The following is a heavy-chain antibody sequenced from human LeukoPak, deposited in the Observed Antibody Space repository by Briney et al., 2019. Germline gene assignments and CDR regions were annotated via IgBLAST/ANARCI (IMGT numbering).Heavy chain of an antibody. CDR3: AKDKGGGYGNDGFDI. CDR2: ISYDGSNQ. V-gene: IGHV3-30*18. Sequence: PGGSLRLSCAASGFTFSSYGMHWVRQAPGKGLEWVAVISYDGSNQYYADSVKGRFTISRDNPKNTLYLQMNSLRAEDTAVYYCAKDKGGGYGNDGFDIWGRGTMVTVSS. CDR1: GFTFSSYG. D-gene: IGHD3-16*01. J-gene: IGHJ3*02.